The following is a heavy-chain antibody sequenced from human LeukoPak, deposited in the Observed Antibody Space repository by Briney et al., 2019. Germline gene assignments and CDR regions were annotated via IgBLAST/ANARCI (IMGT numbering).Heavy chain of an antibody. CDR3: TTCGSGNLYYYYGMDV. CDR2: KSKTDGGTT. D-gene: IGHD3-10*01. Sequence: GGSLRLSCAASGFTFSNAWMSWVRQAPGKGLEWVGRKSKTDGGTTDYAAPVKGRFTISRDDSKNTLYLQMNSLKTEDTAVYYCTTCGSGNLYYYYGMDVWGQGTTVTVSS. J-gene: IGHJ6*02. CDR1: GFTFSNAW. V-gene: IGHV3-15*01.